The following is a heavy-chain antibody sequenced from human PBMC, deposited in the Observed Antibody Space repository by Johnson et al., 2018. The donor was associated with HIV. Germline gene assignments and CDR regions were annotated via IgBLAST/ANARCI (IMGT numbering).Heavy chain of an antibody. D-gene: IGHD3-22*01. CDR1: GFTFCSYT. CDR3: AKDNYYYDSSGYYPDAFDI. Sequence: QVQLVESGGGVVQPGRSLRLSCAASGFTFCSYTMHWVRQAPGKGLEWVAVISYDGSNKYYADSVKGRFTISRDNSKNTLYLQMNSLRAEDTAVYYCAKDNYYYDSSGYYPDAFDIWGQGTMVTVSS. V-gene: IGHV3-30*04. J-gene: IGHJ3*02. CDR2: ISYDGSNK.